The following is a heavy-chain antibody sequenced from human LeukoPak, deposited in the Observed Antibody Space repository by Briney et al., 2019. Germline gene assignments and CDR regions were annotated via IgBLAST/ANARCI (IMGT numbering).Heavy chain of an antibody. J-gene: IGHJ2*01. CDR3: ARSSGWYRVFDL. CDR1: GYSISSGYY. Sequence: SETMSLTCAASGYSISSGYYWGWIRQPPGKGLEWIGSIYHSGSTYYNPSLKSRVTISVDTSKNQSSLKLSSVTAADTAVYYCARSSGWYRVFDLWGRGTLVTVSS. V-gene: IGHV4-38-2*01. CDR2: IYHSGST. D-gene: IGHD6-19*01.